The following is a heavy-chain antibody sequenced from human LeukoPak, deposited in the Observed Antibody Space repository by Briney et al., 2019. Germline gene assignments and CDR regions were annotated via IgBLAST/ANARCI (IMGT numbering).Heavy chain of an antibody. D-gene: IGHD2-2*01. Sequence: PGGSLRFSCAASGFTFSSYAMSWVRQAPGKGLEWVSAISGSGGSTYYADSVKGRFTISRDNSKNTLYLQMNSLRAEDTAVYYCAKDPRYCSSTSCNWGQGTLVTVSS. CDR3: AKDPRYCSSTSCN. V-gene: IGHV3-23*01. J-gene: IGHJ4*02. CDR2: ISGSGGST. CDR1: GFTFSSYA.